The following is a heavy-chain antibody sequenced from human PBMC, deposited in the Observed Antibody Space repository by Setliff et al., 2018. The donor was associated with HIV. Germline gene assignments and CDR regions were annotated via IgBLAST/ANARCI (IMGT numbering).Heavy chain of an antibody. CDR2: ISDRGTT. Sequence: SETLSLTCTVSGGSISPYYWSWIRQPPGKGLEWIAWISDRGTTNYNPSLKSRVTLSVDTSKNQFSLSLTSVTGADTAVYYCGRQAWDHQSSGYFVDYWGQGTLVTVSS. J-gene: IGHJ4*02. CDR1: GGSISPYY. V-gene: IGHV4-59*01. D-gene: IGHD6-19*01. CDR3: GRQAWDHQSSGYFVDY.